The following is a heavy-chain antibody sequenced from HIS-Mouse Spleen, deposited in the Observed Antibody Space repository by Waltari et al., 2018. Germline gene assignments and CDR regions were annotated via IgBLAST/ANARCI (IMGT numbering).Heavy chain of an antibody. CDR3: AREIPYSSSWYDWYFDL. CDR2: IYYTGRT. CDR1: GGSISSSSYY. J-gene: IGHJ2*01. V-gene: IGHV4-39*07. D-gene: IGHD6-13*01. Sequence: QLQLQESGPGLVKPSETLSLTFTVSGGSISSSSYYWGWIRQPTGKGLEWIGSIYYTGRTYYNPPLKSRVTISVDTSKNQFSLKLSSVTAADTAVYYCAREIPYSSSWYDWYFDLWGRGTLVTVSS.